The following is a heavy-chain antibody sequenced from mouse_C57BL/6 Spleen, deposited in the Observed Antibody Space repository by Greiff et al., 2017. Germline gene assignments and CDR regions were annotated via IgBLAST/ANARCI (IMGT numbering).Heavy chain of an antibody. J-gene: IGHJ4*01. CDR2: ISNKANGYTT. CDR1: GFTFTAYY. CDR3: ARYDKGYAMDY. V-gene: IGHV7-3*01. Sequence: EVQGVESGGGLVQPGGSLSLSCAASGFTFTAYYMSWVRQPPGKALEWLGFISNKANGYTTKYSSYVKGRFTISRANSQSNLYLQMNALRAEDSATYDCARYDKGYAMDYWGQGTSVTVSS.